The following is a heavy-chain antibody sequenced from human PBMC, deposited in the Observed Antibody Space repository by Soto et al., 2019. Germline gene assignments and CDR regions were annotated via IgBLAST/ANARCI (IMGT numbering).Heavy chain of an antibody. CDR1: GYTFTGYY. J-gene: IGHJ6*02. D-gene: IGHD3-22*01. CDR3: ARQDPHYYDSSGYWVDYYYGMDV. CDR2: INPNSGGT. V-gene: IGHV1-2*04. Sequence: ASVKVSCKASGYTFTGYYMHWVRQAPGQGLEWMGWINPNSGGTNYAQKFQGWVTMTRDTSISTAYMELSRLRSDDTAVYYCARQDPHYYDSSGYWVDYYYGMDVWGQGTTVTVSS.